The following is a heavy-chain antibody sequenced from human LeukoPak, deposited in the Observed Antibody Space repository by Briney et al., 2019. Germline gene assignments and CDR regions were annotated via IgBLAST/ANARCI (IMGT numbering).Heavy chain of an antibody. CDR3: AREVTMVRGNPLGY. J-gene: IGHJ4*02. V-gene: IGHV1-2*04. CDR2: INPNSGGT. D-gene: IGHD3-10*01. Sequence: ASVKVSCKASGYTLTGYYMHWVRQAPGQGLEWMGWINPNSGGTNYAQKFQGWVTMTRDTSISTAYMELSRLRSDDTAVYYCAREVTMVRGNPLGYWGQGTLVTVSS. CDR1: GYTLTGYY.